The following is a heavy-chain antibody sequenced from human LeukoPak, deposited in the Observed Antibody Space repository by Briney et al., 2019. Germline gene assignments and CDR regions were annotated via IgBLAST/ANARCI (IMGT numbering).Heavy chain of an antibody. D-gene: IGHD5-18*01. Sequence: GGALRLSCAASGFTFSSYAMSWVRQAPGKGLEWVSVISGSGGRTYYADSVKGRFTISRDNAKNSLYLQMNSLRAEDTAVYYCARVGYSYGYPQYYYGMDVWGQGTTVTVSS. V-gene: IGHV3-23*01. CDR3: ARVGYSYGYPQYYYGMDV. CDR1: GFTFSSYA. J-gene: IGHJ6*02. CDR2: ISGSGGRT.